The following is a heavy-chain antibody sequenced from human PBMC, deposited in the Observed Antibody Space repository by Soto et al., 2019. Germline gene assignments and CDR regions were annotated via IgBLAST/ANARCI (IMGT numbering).Heavy chain of an antibody. CDR1: GGTFSSYT. CDR3: ASAIWFGELSGLSFDY. D-gene: IGHD3-10*01. V-gene: IGHV1-69*02. CDR2: IIPILGIA. J-gene: IGHJ4*02. Sequence: SVKVSCKASGGTFSSYTISWVRQAPGQGLEWMGRIIPILGIANYAQKFQGRVTITADKSTSTAYMELSSLRSEDTAVYYCASAIWFGELSGLSFDYWGQGTLVTVSS.